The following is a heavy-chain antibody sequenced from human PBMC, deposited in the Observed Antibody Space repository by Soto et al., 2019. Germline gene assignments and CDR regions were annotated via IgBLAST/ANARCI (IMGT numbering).Heavy chain of an antibody. Sequence: PGGSLRLSCTASGFTFGDFGVSWFRQAPGKGLDWVGFIRSEAYSGTTEYTASVKGRFTIPRDDSKSIAYLQMNSLKTEDTAVYYCTKFYYYDSSGYYSSSFFDFWGQGTLVTVSS. CDR2: IRSEAYSGTT. CDR3: TKFYYYDSSGYYSSSFFDF. J-gene: IGHJ4*02. CDR1: GFTFGDFG. V-gene: IGHV3-49*01. D-gene: IGHD3-22*01.